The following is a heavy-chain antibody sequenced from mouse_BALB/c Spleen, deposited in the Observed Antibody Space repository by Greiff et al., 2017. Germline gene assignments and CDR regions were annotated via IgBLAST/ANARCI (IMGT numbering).Heavy chain of an antibody. J-gene: IGHJ4*01. V-gene: IGHV1S56*01. CDR1: GYTFTSYD. CDR3: ARSRDPYAMDY. Sequence: VQLQQSGPELVKPGASVKISCKASGYTFTSYDINWVKQRPGQGLEWIGWIYPGDGSTKYNEKFKGKATLTADKSFSTAYMQLSSLTSENSAVYFCARSRDPYAMDYWGQGTSVTVSS. CDR2: IYPGDGST.